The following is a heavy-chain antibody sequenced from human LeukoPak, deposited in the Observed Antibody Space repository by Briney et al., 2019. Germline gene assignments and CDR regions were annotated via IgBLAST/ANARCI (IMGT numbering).Heavy chain of an antibody. CDR2: ISGSSGTI. D-gene: IGHD2-21*02. J-gene: IGHJ4*02. CDR3: AKRLGDPRAFDY. Sequence: PGGSLRLSRAASGFTFSNYAMNWVRQAPGKGLEWVSGISGSSGTINYAAPVKGRLTISRDNSRNTLYLQMNSLRADDTAVYYCAKRLGDPRAFDYWGQGTLVTVSS. V-gene: IGHV3-23*01. CDR1: GFTFSNYA.